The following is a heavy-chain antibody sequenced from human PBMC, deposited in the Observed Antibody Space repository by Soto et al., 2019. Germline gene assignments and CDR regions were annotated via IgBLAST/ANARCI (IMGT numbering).Heavy chain of an antibody. CDR1: GFTFSSYA. V-gene: IGHV3-23*01. J-gene: IGHJ4*02. CDR3: AKPLYSSSWSLPFDY. Sequence: EVQLLESGGGLVQPGGSLRLSCAASGFTFSSYAMSWVHQAPGKGLEWVSAISGSGGSTYYADSVKGRFTISRDNSKNTLYLQMNSLRAEDTAVYYCAKPLYSSSWSLPFDYWGQGTLVTVSS. D-gene: IGHD6-13*01. CDR2: ISGSGGST.